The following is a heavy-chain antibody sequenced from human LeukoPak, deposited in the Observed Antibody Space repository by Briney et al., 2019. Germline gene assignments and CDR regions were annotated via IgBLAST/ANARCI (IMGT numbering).Heavy chain of an antibody. J-gene: IGHJ5*02. CDR1: GGSFSGYY. D-gene: IGHD3-10*01. CDR2: IYNSGRT. Sequence: SETLSLTCAVYGGSFSGYYWSWIRQPPGKGLEWIGHIYNSGRTNYNPSLKNRVTISVDTSKNQFSLKLTSVTAADTAVYYCARDGSGTYFNWFDPWGQGTLVTVSS. CDR3: ARDGSGTYFNWFDP. V-gene: IGHV4-59*01.